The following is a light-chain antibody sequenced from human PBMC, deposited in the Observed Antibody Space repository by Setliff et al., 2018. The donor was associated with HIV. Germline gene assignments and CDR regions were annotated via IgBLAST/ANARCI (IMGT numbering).Light chain of an antibody. V-gene: IGLV2-23*01. CDR2: QAT. Sequence: QSALTQPASVSGSPGQSITISCTGTSSGVGRYNLVSWYQQHPGKAPKLMIYQATKRPSGVSNRFSGSKSGNTASLTISGLQAEDEADYYCCSNTGSNTYVFGTGTKFTVL. CDR3: CSNTGSNTYV. CDR1: SSGVGRYNL. J-gene: IGLJ1*01.